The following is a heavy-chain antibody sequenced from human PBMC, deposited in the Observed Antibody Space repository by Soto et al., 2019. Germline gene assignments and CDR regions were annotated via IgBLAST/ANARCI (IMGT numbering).Heavy chain of an antibody. CDR1: GGSISSGGYY. V-gene: IGHV4-31*03. CDR3: ARDGSITMVRGVIPPTYYYYGMDV. J-gene: IGHJ6*02. Sequence: LSLTCTVSGGSISSGGYYWSWIRQHPGKGLEWIGYIYYSGSTYYNPSLKSRVTISVDTSKNQFSLKLSSVTAADTAVYYCARDGSITMVRGVIPPTYYYYGMDVWGQGTTVTVSS. D-gene: IGHD3-10*01. CDR2: IYYSGST.